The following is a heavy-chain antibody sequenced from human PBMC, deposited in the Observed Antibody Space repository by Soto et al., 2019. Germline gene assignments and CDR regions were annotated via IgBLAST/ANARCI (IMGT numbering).Heavy chain of an antibody. J-gene: IGHJ4*02. Sequence: QVQLQESGPGLVKPSETLSLTCTVSGCSISSYYWSWIRQPPGKGLQWIWYIYYSGSTNYNPSLKSLVTISVDTSKHQFSLKLRSVTAADTAVYYCARVHSSSWYQMGAEGGFAYWGRGTVVTVSS. CDR2: IYYSGST. CDR3: ARVHSSSWYQMGAEGGFAY. D-gene: IGHD6-13*01. V-gene: IGHV4-59*01. CDR1: GCSISSYY.